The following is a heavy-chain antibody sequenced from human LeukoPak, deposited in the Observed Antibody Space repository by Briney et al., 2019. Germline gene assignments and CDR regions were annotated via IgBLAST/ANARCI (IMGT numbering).Heavy chain of an antibody. J-gene: IGHJ4*02. D-gene: IGHD3-22*01. CDR2: ISYDGSNK. CDR1: GFTFSSYG. CDR3: AKDGSSGYYVAATADY. V-gene: IGHV3-30*18. Sequence: GGSLRLSCAASGFTFSSYGMHWVRQAPGKGLEWVAVISYDGSNKYYADSVKGRFTISRDNSKNTLYLQMNSLRTEDTAVYYCAKDGSSGYYVAATADYWGQGTLVTVSS.